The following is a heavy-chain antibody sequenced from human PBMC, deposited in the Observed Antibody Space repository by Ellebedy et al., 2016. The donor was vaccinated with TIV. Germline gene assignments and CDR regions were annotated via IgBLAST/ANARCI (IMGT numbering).Heavy chain of an antibody. J-gene: IGHJ4*02. CDR1: GYTFTSYG. D-gene: IGHD1-26*01. Sequence: ASVKVSXXASGYTFTSYGISWVRQAPGQGLEWMGWISAYNGNTNYAQKLQGRVTMTRDTSTSTVYMELSSLRSEDTAVYYCARALSGSPLDYWGQGTLVTVSS. V-gene: IGHV1-18*01. CDR2: ISAYNGNT. CDR3: ARALSGSPLDY.